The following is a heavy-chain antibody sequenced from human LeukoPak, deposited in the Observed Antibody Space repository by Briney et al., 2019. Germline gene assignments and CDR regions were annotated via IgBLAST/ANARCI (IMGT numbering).Heavy chain of an antibody. D-gene: IGHD6-25*01. J-gene: IGHJ4*02. Sequence: GGSLRLSCAASGFTFDDYAMHWVRQAPGKGLEWVSGISWNSGSIGYADSVKGRFTISRDNAKDSLYLQMNSLRAEDTALYYCAKDFGSEVIFDYWGQGTLVTVSS. CDR2: ISWNSGSI. CDR3: AKDFGSEVIFDY. V-gene: IGHV3-9*01. CDR1: GFTFDDYA.